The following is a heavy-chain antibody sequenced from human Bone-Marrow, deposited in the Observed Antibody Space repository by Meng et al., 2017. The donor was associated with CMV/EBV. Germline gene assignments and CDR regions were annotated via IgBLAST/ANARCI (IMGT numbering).Heavy chain of an antibody. Sequence: SETLSPTCTVSDGSISSGGYYWSWIRQHPGKGLEWIGYIYYSGSIDYSPSLKTRVTISVDTSRNQFSLKLNSVTAADTAVYYFARVGAGWLQFFDYWGQGTLVTVSS. V-gene: IGHV4-31*03. CDR3: ARVGAGWLQFFDY. J-gene: IGHJ4*02. D-gene: IGHD5-24*01. CDR1: DGSISSGGYY. CDR2: IYYSGSI.